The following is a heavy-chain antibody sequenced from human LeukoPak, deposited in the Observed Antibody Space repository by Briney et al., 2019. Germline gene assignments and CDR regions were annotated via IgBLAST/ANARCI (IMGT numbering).Heavy chain of an antibody. CDR1: GFTFSSYS. CDR2: ISSSTI. Sequence: TGGSLRLSRAASGFTFSSYSMNWVRQAPGKGLEWVSYISSSTIYYADSVKGRFTISRDNAKNSLYLQMNSLRAEDTAVYYCAREGGFEYSSGWYDWGQGTLVTVSS. V-gene: IGHV3-48*01. D-gene: IGHD6-19*01. J-gene: IGHJ4*02. CDR3: AREGGFEYSSGWYD.